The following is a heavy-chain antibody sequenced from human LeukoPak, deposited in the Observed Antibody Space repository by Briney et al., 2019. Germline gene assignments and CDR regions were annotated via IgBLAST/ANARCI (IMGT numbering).Heavy chain of an antibody. CDR3: ARAHDYSGWFDP. J-gene: IGHJ5*02. CDR2: IYYSGST. D-gene: IGHD4-11*01. V-gene: IGHV4-59*01. CDR1: GGSISSYY. Sequence: SETLSLTCTASGGSISSYYWSWIRQPPGKGLEWIGYIYYSGSTNYNPSLESRVTISVDTSKNQFSLKLSSVTAADTAVYYCARAHDYSGWFDPWGQGTLVTVSS.